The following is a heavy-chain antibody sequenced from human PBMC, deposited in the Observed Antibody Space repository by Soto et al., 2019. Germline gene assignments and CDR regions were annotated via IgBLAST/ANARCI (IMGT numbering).Heavy chain of an antibody. J-gene: IGHJ4*02. V-gene: IGHV3-30*18. CDR1: GFTFSSYG. D-gene: IGHD3-3*01. CDR3: AKDQEGPGYGEYVFWITSTPFDY. Sequence: GESLRLSCAASGFTFSSYGMHWVRQAPGKGLEWVAVISYDGSNKYYADSVKGRFTISRDNSKNTLYLQMNSLRAEDTAVYYCAKDQEGPGYGEYVFWITSTPFDYWGQGTLVTVSS. CDR2: ISYDGSNK.